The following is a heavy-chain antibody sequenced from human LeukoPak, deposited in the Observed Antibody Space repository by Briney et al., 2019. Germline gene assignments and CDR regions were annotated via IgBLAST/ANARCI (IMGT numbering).Heavy chain of an antibody. D-gene: IGHD6-13*01. CDR1: GFTFSSYS. V-gene: IGHV3-21*01. J-gene: IGHJ4*02. Sequence: GGSLRLSCAASGFTFSSYSMNWVRQAPGKGLEWVSSISSSSSYIYYADSVKGRFTISRDNAKNSLCLQMNSLRAEDTAVYYCAREGITAAADHWGQGTLVTVSS. CDR2: ISSSSSYI. CDR3: AREGITAAADH.